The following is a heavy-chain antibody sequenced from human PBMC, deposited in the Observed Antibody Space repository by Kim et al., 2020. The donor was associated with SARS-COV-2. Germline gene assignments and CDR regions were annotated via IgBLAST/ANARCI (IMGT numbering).Heavy chain of an antibody. Sequence: ASVKVSCKASGYTFTSYTIHWVRQAPGQRLEWMGWIHTGNGDTKYSPNFQDRVSITMDTSASAAYMELDSLRSEDTAVYYCARSNMGNWFVPWGQGTLVTVSS. CDR2: IHTGNGDT. CDR3: ARSNMGNWFVP. CDR1: GYTFTSYT. V-gene: IGHV1-3*04. J-gene: IGHJ5*02. D-gene: IGHD3-10*01.